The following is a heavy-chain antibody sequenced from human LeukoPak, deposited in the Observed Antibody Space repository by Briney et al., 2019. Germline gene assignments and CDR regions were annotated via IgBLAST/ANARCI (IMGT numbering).Heavy chain of an antibody. Sequence: PGGSLRLSCAASGFTFSSYAMSWVRQAPGKGLEWVSSISGSGHSTYYAYSVKGRFTISRDNSKNTLYLQMNSLRAEDTAVYFCARGGVDYYGSGTYYLMYYFDYWGQGALVTVSS. CDR3: ARGGVDYYGSGTYYLMYYFDY. CDR1: GFTFSSYA. CDR2: ISGSGHST. V-gene: IGHV3-23*01. J-gene: IGHJ4*02. D-gene: IGHD3-10*01.